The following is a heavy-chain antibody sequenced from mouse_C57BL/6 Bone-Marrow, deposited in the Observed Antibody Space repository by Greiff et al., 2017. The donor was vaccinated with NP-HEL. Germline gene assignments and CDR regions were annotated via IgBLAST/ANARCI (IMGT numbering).Heavy chain of an antibody. V-gene: IGHV1-15*01. J-gene: IGHJ4*01. CDR2: IDPETGGT. Sequence: VQLQQSGAELVRPGASVTLSCKASGYTFTDYEMHWVKQTPVHGLEWIGAIDPETGGTAYNQKFKGKAILTADKSSSTAYMELRSLTSEDSAVYYCTRWDYDSSYAMDYWGQGTSVTVSS. CDR3: TRWDYDSSYAMDY. CDR1: GYTFTDYE. D-gene: IGHD2-4*01.